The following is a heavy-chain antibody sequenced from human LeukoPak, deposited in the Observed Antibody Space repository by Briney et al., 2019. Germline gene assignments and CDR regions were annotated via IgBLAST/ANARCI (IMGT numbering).Heavy chain of an antibody. CDR1: GGSISSGSYY. CDR2: VYTSGTT. J-gene: IGHJ4*02. CDR3: ARDRSDTIFDY. D-gene: IGHD6-6*01. V-gene: IGHV4-61*02. Sequence: PSQTLSLTCTVSGGSISSGSYYWTWFRQPAGKGLEWIGRVYTSGTTNYNPSLQSRVTISVDTSKNQFSLRLSSVTAADTAVYYCARDRSDTIFDYWGQGTLVTVSS.